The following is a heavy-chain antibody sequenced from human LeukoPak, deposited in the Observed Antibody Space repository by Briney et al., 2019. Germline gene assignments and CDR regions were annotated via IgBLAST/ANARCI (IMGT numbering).Heavy chain of an antibody. CDR3: ARDIGGSYYCHH. CDR1: GVSISSGDYY. V-gene: IGHV4-30-4*01. D-gene: IGHD1-26*01. Sequence: PSETLSLTCTVSGVSISSGDYYWSWIRQPPGKGLEWIGYIYYSGSTYYNPSLKSRVTISVDTSKNQFSLKLSSVTAADTAVYYCARDIGGSYYCHHWGQEPLVSVSS. J-gene: IGHJ5*02. CDR2: IYYSGST.